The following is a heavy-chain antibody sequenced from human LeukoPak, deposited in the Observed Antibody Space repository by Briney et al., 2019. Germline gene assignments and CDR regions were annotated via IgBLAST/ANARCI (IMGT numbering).Heavy chain of an antibody. J-gene: IGHJ4*02. V-gene: IGHV3-53*01. D-gene: IGHD1-26*01. CDR1: GFTFDDYA. CDR2: IYSGGST. Sequence: GGSLRLSCAASGFTFDDYAMHWVRQAPGKGLEWVSVIYSGGSTYYADSVKGRFTISRDNSKNTLYLQMNSLRAEDTAVYYCARQWELLNGGFDYWGQGTLVTVSS. CDR3: ARQWELLNGGFDY.